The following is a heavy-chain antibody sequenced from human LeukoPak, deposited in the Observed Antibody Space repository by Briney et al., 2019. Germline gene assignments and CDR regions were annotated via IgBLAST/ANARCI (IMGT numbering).Heavy chain of an antibody. CDR3: ARVYYYDSSGYYGLGVYFDY. Sequence: PSETLSLTCTVSGGSISSYYWSWIRQPPGKGLEWIGYIYYSGSINYNPSLKSRVTISVDTSKNQFSLKLSSVTAADTAVYYCARVYYYDSSGYYGLGVYFDYWGQGTLVTVSS. J-gene: IGHJ4*02. V-gene: IGHV4-59*01. CDR2: IYYSGSI. D-gene: IGHD3-22*01. CDR1: GGSISSYY.